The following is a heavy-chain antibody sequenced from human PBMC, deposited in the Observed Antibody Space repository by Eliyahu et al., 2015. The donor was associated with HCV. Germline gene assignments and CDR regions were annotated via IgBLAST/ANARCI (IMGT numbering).Heavy chain of an antibody. CDR1: XFXFSSYW. D-gene: IGHD4-23*01. Sequence: EVQLVESGGGXVQPGGSLRLSCAASXFXFSSYWLSWVRQAPGKGXEWVANINXDGSGKYYVDSVKGRFSISRDNAKNSLYLQMSSLRAEDTXVYYCARARYSGNSDYGYWGQGTLVTVSS. CDR2: INXDGSGK. J-gene: IGHJ4*02. V-gene: IGHV3-7*01. CDR3: ARARYSGNSDYGY.